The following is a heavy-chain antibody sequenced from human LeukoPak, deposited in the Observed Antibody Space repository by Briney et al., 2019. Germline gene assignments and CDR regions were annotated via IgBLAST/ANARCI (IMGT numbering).Heavy chain of an antibody. CDR1: GGPFSDHY. J-gene: IGHJ3*02. V-gene: IGHV4-34*01. CDR2: INHSGST. Sequence: PSETLSLTCGVYGGPFSDHYWSWIRQTPGKGLEWIGEINHSGSTNYNPSLKSRVTISVETSKNQFSLKLSSVTAADTAVYYCARVTADAFDIWGQRTMVTVSS. CDR3: ARVTADAFDI.